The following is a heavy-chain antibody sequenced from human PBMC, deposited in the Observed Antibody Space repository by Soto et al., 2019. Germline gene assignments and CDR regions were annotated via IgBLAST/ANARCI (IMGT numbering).Heavy chain of an antibody. CDR2: IIPIFSTA. CDR3: ASSPGSSWYSFDY. V-gene: IGHV1-69*13. CDR1: GGTFSSYA. Sequence: SVKVSCKASGGTFSSYAISWVRQAPGQGLEWMGGIIPIFSTANYAQKFQGRVTITADESTSTAYMELSSLRSEDTAVYYCASSPGSSWYSFDYWGQGTQVTVSS. D-gene: IGHD6-13*01. J-gene: IGHJ4*02.